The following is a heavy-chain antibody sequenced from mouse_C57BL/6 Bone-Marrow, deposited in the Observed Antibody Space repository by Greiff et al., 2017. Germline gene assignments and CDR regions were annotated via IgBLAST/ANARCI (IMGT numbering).Heavy chain of an antibody. CDR3: ARDSSGYDYYAMDY. V-gene: IGHV5-9*01. D-gene: IGHD3-2*02. J-gene: IGHJ4*01. CDR2: ISGGGGNT. Sequence: EVKVVESGGGLVKPGGSLKLSCAASGFTFSSYTMSWVRLTPEKRLEWVATISGGGGNTYYPDSVKGRFTISRDNAKNTLYLQMSSLRSEDTTLYNCARDSSGYDYYAMDYWGQGTSVTVSS. CDR1: GFTFSSYT.